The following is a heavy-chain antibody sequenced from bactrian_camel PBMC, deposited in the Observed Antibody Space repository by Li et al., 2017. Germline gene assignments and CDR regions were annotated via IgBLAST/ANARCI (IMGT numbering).Heavy chain of an antibody. CDR1: GLTISSYH. V-gene: IGHV3S1*01. Sequence: HVQLVESEGGLVQPGGSLRLSCTVNGLTISSYHINWVRQAPGKGLKWVSTINSGGGSTYCADSVKGRFTISRDNAKNMLYLQLNSLNSEDTAMYYCAKDSSLVEYNYWGQGTQVTVS. CDR3: AKDSSLVEYNY. CDR2: INSGGGST. J-gene: IGHJ4*01.